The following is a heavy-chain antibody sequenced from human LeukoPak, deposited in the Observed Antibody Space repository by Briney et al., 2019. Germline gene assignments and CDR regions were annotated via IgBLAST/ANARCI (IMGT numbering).Heavy chain of an antibody. Sequence: SVTVSCKASGFTFATSTMQWVRQARGQRLEWMGWIVVGSGHTNYAQKFQQRVTITRDMSTSTAYIYLSSLTSEDTALYYCAATLTVTTGSTYYGMDIWGQGTTVTVSS. V-gene: IGHV1-58*02. CDR3: AATLTVTTGSTYYGMDI. CDR1: GFTFATST. D-gene: IGHD4-17*01. J-gene: IGHJ6*02. CDR2: IVVGSGHT.